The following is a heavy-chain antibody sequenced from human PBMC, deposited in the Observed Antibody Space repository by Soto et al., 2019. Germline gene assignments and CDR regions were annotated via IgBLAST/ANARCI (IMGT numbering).Heavy chain of an antibody. CDR3: ARVGFWSNPDYYGMDV. CDR2: INPNSGGT. Sequence: GASVKVSCKASGYTFTGYYMHWVRQAPGQGLEWMGWINPNSGGTNYAQKFQGRVTMTRDTSISTAYTELSRLRSDDTAVYYCARVGFWSNPDYYGMDVWGQGTTVTVSS. D-gene: IGHD3-3*01. CDR1: GYTFTGYY. V-gene: IGHV1-2*02. J-gene: IGHJ6*02.